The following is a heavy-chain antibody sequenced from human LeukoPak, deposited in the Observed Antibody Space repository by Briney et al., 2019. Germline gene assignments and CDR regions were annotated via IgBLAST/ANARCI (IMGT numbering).Heavy chain of an antibody. CDR3: ARDGGYCSGGSCKADV. J-gene: IGHJ6*04. D-gene: IGHD2-15*01. Sequence: GGSLRLSCAASGFTFSSYEMKWVRQAPGKGLEWVSYISSSGSTIYYADSVKGRFTISRDNAKNSLYLQMNSLRAEDTAVYYCARDGGYCSGGSCKADVWGKGTTVTVSS. V-gene: IGHV3-48*03. CDR1: GFTFSSYE. CDR2: ISSSGSTI.